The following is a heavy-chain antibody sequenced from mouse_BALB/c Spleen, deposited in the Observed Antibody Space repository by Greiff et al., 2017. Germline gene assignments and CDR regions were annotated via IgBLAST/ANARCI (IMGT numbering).Heavy chain of an antibody. D-gene: IGHD1-2*01. J-gene: IGHJ2*01. CDR1: GFTFSSYA. CDR3: ARIHYYGLYYFDY. Sequence: EVKLVESGGGLVKPGGSLKLSCAASGFTFSSYAMSWVRQTPEKRLAWVASISSGGSTYYPDSVKGRFTISRDNARNILYLQMSSLRSEDTAMYYCARIHYYGLYYFDYWGQGTTLTVSS. V-gene: IGHV5-6-5*01. CDR2: ISSGGST.